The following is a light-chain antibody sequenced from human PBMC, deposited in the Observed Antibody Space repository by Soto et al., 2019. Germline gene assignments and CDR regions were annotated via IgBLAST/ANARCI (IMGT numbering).Light chain of an antibody. J-gene: IGKJ5*01. CDR1: QTISSW. Sequence: DIQMTQAPSTLSAAVGDRVTITCRASQTISSWLAWYQQKPGKAPTLLIYDASTLERGVPSRFSGTGSGTEFTLSIDSLQPDDFATYYCQKYHTSSITFGQGTRREIK. CDR2: DAS. CDR3: QKYHTSSIT. V-gene: IGKV1-5*01.